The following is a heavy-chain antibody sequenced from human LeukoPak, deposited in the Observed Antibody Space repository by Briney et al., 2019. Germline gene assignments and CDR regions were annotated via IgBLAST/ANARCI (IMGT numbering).Heavy chain of an antibody. Sequence: SETLSLTCTVSGGSISSYYWSWIRQPPGKGLEWIGYIYYSGSTNYNPSLKSRVTISVDTSKNQFSLKLSSVTAADTAVYYCARDRVGYMGVWGKGTTVTISS. CDR2: IYYSGST. CDR1: GGSISSYY. J-gene: IGHJ6*03. V-gene: IGHV4-59*01. D-gene: IGHD2-2*01. CDR3: ARDRVGYMGV.